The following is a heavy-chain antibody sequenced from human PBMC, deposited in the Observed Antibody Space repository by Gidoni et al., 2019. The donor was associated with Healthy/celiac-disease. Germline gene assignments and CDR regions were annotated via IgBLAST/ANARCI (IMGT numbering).Heavy chain of an antibody. CDR1: GGSISSSNW. D-gene: IGHD3-9*01. CDR2: IYHSGST. J-gene: IGHJ5*02. V-gene: IGHV4-4*02. CDR3: ARVGAHYDILTPRFDP. Sequence: QVQLQESGPGLVKPSGTLTPTCAVSGGSISSSNWWSWVRQPPGKGLEWIGEIYHSGSTNYNPSLKSRVTISVDKSKNQFSLKLSSVTAADTAVYDCARVGAHYDILTPRFDPWGQGTLVTVSS.